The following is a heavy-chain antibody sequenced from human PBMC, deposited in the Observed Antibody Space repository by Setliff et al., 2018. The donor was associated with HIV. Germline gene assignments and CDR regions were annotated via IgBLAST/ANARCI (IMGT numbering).Heavy chain of an antibody. CDR3: AREERIAAAGA. D-gene: IGHD6-13*01. J-gene: IGHJ5*02. Sequence: SETLSLTCTVSGGSISSSSYYWGWIRQPPGKGLEWIGSVYHTGSTYYNPSLKSRVTMSADTSKNQFSLKLSSVTAADTAVYYCAREERIAAAGAWGQGTLVTVSS. V-gene: IGHV4-39*07. CDR1: GGSISSSSYY. CDR2: VYHTGST.